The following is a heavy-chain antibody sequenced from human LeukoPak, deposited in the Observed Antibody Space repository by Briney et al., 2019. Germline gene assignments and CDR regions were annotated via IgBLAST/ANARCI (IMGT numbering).Heavy chain of an antibody. CDR3: ARYIRTQVGANPYYFDY. D-gene: IGHD1-26*01. CDR1: GGSISSSGYY. Sequence: KPSETLSLTCTVSGGSISSSGYYWGWIRQPPGTGLEWIGSIYYSGSTYYNPSLKSRVTISVDTSKNQFSLRLSSVTAADTAVYYCARYIRTQVGANPYYFDYWGQGTLVTVSS. CDR2: IYYSGST. J-gene: IGHJ4*02. V-gene: IGHV4-39*01.